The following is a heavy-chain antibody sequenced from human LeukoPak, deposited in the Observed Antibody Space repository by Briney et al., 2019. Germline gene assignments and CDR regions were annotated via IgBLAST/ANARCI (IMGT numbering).Heavy chain of an antibody. CDR2: IKQDGGET. J-gene: IGHJ4*02. V-gene: IGHV3-7*01. D-gene: IGHD3-10*01. Sequence: GGSLRLSCAASGFTFSTYWMTWVRQAPGKGLEWVANIKQDGGETYYVDSVKGRFTISRDNAKNSLYLQMNSLRAEDTALYYCARLRGGAYWGQGALVTVSS. CDR1: GFTFSTYW. CDR3: ARLRGGAY.